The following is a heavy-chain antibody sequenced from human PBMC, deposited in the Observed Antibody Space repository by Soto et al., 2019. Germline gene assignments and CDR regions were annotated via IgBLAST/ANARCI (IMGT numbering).Heavy chain of an antibody. V-gene: IGHV5-51*01. CDR1: GYNFNNDW. Sequence: GECLNISCWGSGYNFNNDWIGWVRQMPGKGLQWMGIIYPGDSDTRYSPSFQGQVTISADKSISTAYLQWSSLTASDTAVYSCARPYGMEVCGQGTTVTVSS. J-gene: IGHJ6*02. CDR2: IYPGDSDT. CDR3: ARPYGMEV.